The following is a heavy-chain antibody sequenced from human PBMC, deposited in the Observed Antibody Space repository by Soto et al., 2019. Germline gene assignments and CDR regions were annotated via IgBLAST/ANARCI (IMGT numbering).Heavy chain of an antibody. D-gene: IGHD3-22*01. J-gene: IGHJ5*02. CDR1: GGSISSYY. Sequence: LSLTCTVSGGSISSYYWSWIRQPPGKGLEWIGYIYYSGSTNYNPSLKSRVTISVDTSKNQFSLKLSSVTAADTAVYYCARDRWPLNYYDSSGHYRNWFDPWGQGTLVTVSS. V-gene: IGHV4-59*01. CDR3: ARDRWPLNYYDSSGHYRNWFDP. CDR2: IYYSGST.